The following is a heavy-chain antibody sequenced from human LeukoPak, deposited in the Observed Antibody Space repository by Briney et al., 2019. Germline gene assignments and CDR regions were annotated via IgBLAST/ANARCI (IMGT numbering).Heavy chain of an antibody. CDR3: ARAEYYYDSSGYTFFDY. V-gene: IGHV3-21*01. CDR1: GFTFSSYS. D-gene: IGHD3-22*01. Sequence: GGSLRLSCAASGFTFSSYSMNWVRQAPGKGLEWVSSISSSSSYIYYADSVKGRFTISRDNAQNSLYLQMNSLRAEDTAVYYCARAEYYYDSSGYTFFDYWGQGTLVTVSS. J-gene: IGHJ4*02. CDR2: ISSSSSYI.